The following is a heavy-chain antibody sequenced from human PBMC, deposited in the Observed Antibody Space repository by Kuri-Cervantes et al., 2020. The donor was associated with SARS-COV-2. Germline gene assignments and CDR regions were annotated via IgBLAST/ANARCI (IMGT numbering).Heavy chain of an antibody. CDR1: GGSISSSSYY. Sequence: GSLRLSCTVSGGSISSSSYYWGWIRQPPGKGLEWFGSIYYSGSTYYNPSLKSRVTISVDTSKNQFSLKLSSLTAADTAVYYCARVHLKRITIFGVVTPSYGMDVWGQGTTVTVSS. J-gene: IGHJ6*02. CDR3: ARVHLKRITIFGVVTPSYGMDV. D-gene: IGHD3-3*01. V-gene: IGHV4-39*01. CDR2: IYYSGST.